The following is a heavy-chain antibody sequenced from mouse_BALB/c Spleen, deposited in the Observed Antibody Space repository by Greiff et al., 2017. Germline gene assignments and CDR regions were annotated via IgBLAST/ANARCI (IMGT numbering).Heavy chain of an antibody. D-gene: IGHD1-1*01. CDR3: ARSGLRSAWFAY. Sequence: DVMLVESGGGLVQPGGSRKLSCAASGFTFSSFGMHWVRQAPEKGLEWVAYISSGSSTIYYADTVKGRFTISRDNPKNTLFLQMTSLRSEDTAMYYCARSGLRSAWFAYWGQGTLVTVSA. J-gene: IGHJ3*01. CDR2: ISSGSSTI. V-gene: IGHV5-17*02. CDR1: GFTFSSFG.